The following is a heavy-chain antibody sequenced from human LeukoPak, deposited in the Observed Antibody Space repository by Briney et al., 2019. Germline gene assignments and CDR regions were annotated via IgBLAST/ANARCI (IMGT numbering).Heavy chain of an antibody. V-gene: IGHV1-46*01. CDR1: GYTFTSYF. CDR2: INPSGGRT. Sequence: AAVKVSCKAPGYTFTSYFMHWVRQAPGQGLEWMGIINPSGGRTSYAQKFQGRVTMTRDTSTSTVYMELSSLRSEDTAVYYCAVLVGSGSHTTTLADAFDIWGQGTMVTVSS. CDR3: AVLVGSGSHTTTLADAFDI. D-gene: IGHD1-26*01. J-gene: IGHJ3*02.